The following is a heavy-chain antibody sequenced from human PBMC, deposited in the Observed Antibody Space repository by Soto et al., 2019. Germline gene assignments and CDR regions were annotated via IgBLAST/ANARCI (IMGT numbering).Heavy chain of an antibody. J-gene: IGHJ5*02. V-gene: IGHV1-3*01. CDR1: GYTFTRYG. D-gene: IGHD5-12*01. Sequence: ASVKVSCKASGYTFTRYGIHWVRQAPGQRLEWMGWIKVDSGNTEYSQKFQARVTITRDTSASTAYMEMRSLTSEDTALYYCTRDLLPRYSFSGFDPWRQGTQVTVSS. CDR3: TRDLLPRYSFSGFDP. CDR2: IKVDSGNT.